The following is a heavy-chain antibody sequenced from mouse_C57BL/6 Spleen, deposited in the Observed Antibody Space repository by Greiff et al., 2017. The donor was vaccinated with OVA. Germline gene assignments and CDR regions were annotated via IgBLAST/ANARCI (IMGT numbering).Heavy chain of an antibody. J-gene: IGHJ4*01. CDR1: GFNIKDYY. D-gene: IGHD2-4*01. CDR2: IDPEDGEP. Sequence: EVQLQQSGAELVKPGASVKLSCTASGFNIKDYYMHWVKQRTEQGLEWIGRIDPEDGEPKYAPKFQGKATITADTSSNTAYLQLSILTSEDTAVYYCARGFDHDGVMDYWGQGTSVTVSS. V-gene: IGHV14-2*01. CDR3: ARGFDHDGVMDY.